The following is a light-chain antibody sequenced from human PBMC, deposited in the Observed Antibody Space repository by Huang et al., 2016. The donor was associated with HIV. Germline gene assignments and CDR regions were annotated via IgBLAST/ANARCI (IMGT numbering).Light chain of an antibody. CDR3: QQRSKWPLT. V-gene: IGKV3-11*01. J-gene: IGKJ4*01. CDR1: QSIGTY. Sequence: EIVLTQSPVTLSLSPGDRAPLSCRASQSIGTYLAWYQHKAGQAPRLLIDDVSNRAAVVPARFSASGSETDFTLTIASLDPDDFAIYHCQQRSKWPLTFGGGTKVEMK. CDR2: DVS.